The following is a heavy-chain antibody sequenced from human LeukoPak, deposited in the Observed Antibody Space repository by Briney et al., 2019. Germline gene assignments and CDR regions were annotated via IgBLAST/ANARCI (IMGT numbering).Heavy chain of an antibody. J-gene: IGHJ3*02. CDR1: GGSISSYY. CDR3: ARLRGEDHDAFDI. D-gene: IGHD3-10*01. CDR2: IFYSGST. Sequence: LETLSLTCTVSGGSISSYYWSWIRQPPGKGLEWIGYIFYSGSTNYNPSLKSRVTISVDTSKNQFSLKLSSVTAADTAVYYCARLRGEDHDAFDIWGQGTMVTVSS. V-gene: IGHV4-59*01.